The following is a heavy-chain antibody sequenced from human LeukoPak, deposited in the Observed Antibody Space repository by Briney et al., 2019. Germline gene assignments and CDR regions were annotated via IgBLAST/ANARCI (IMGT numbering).Heavy chain of an antibody. Sequence: SETLSLTCTVSGGSINSITNYWGWIRQPPGKGLEWIGSIYYSGSTYYNPSLKSRVTISVDTSKNQFSLKLRSVTAADTAVYYCARDREQQLVRFYNAFDIWGQGTMVTVSS. CDR3: ARDREQQLVRFYNAFDI. V-gene: IGHV4-39*07. CDR2: IYYSGST. J-gene: IGHJ3*02. D-gene: IGHD6-13*01. CDR1: GGSINSITNY.